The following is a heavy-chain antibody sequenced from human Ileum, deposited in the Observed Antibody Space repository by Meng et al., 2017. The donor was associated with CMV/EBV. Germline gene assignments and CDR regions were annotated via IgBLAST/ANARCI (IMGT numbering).Heavy chain of an antibody. CDR2: IYRGDDK. J-gene: IGHJ4*02. V-gene: IGHV2-5*02. Sequence: QITLKESGPTLVKPTQTLPLTCSFSGFSPSTSGEGVGWIRQPPGKALEWLALIYRGDDKRYSPSLNSRLTIAKDTSKNEVVLTLTNMGPIDTGTYYCAHFVGGYYPSRPDYWGQGTLVTVFS. D-gene: IGHD1-26*01. CDR3: AHFVGGYYPSRPDY. CDR1: GFSPSTSGEG.